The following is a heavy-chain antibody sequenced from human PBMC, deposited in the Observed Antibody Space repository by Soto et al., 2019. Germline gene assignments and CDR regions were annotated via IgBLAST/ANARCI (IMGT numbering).Heavy chain of an antibody. CDR1: GCSFIGFA. CDR3: VRDPSSVTTRRLDY. D-gene: IGHD1-1*01. J-gene: IGHJ4*02. CDR2: TSYDGSSE. V-gene: IGHV3-30-3*01. Sequence: GGSLRVSWVAAGCSFIGFAMQWVRQAPGKGLEWVAVTSYDGSSEKYADSVKGRFTISRDNSKNTMYLQMNSLRAEDTAVYYCVRDPSSVTTRRLDYWGQGTLVTVSS.